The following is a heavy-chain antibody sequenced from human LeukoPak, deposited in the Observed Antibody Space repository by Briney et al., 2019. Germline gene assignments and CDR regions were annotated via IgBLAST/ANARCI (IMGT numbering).Heavy chain of an antibody. CDR2: INPNSGGT. CDR1: GYTFTGYY. D-gene: IGHD3-22*01. J-gene: IGHJ5*02. Sequence: ASVQFSSKASGYTFTGYYMHWVRPAPGQGLEWMGWINPNSGGTNYAQKFQGRVTMTRDTSISTAYMELSRLRSDDTAVYYCARTTYITMIVVGVWFDPWGQGTLVTVSS. V-gene: IGHV1-2*02. CDR3: ARTTYITMIVVGVWFDP.